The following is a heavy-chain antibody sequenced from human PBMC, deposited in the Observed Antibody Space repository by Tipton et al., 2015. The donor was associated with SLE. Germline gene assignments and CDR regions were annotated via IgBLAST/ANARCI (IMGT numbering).Heavy chain of an antibody. V-gene: IGHV4-39*07. CDR3: ARSRIGLGYNYDMDV. J-gene: IGHJ6*03. D-gene: IGHD1-1*01. Sequence: TLSLTCTVSGGSIGSSTYYWGWIRQPPGKGLEWIGSIHYSGSTYYRPSLKSRVTISVDTSKNQFSLKLNSLTAADTAVYYCARSRIGLGYNYDMDVWGKGTTVTVSS. CDR2: IHYSGST. CDR1: GGSIGSSTYY.